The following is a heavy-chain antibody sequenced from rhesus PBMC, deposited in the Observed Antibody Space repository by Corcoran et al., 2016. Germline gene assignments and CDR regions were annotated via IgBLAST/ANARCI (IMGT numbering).Heavy chain of an antibody. Sequence: QVQLQESGPGLVKPSETLSLTCAVSGGSISSGYYYWSWIRQPPGTGREWIGYITYRGSTSYNPSLKSRVTISRDTSNNRFSLKLSSVTAADTAVYYCARAYSWNTPPGGYFEFWGQGALVTVSS. CDR2: ITYRGST. V-gene: IGHV4-122*02. D-gene: IGHD1-20*01. CDR3: ARAYSWNTPPGGYFEF. CDR1: GGSISSGYYY. J-gene: IGHJ1*01.